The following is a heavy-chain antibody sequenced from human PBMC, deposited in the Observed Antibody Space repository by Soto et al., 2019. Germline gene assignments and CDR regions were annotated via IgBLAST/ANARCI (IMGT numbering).Heavy chain of an antibody. D-gene: IGHD4-17*01. CDR2: IYYSGST. CDR3: ARVAPTVTKENWFDP. J-gene: IGHJ5*02. V-gene: IGHV4-59*01. CDR1: GGSISGDY. Sequence: SETLSLTCTVSGGSISGDYWGWIRQPPGKGLEWIGYIYYSGSTNYNPSLKSRVTISVDTSKNQFSLKLSSVTAADTAVYYCARVAPTVTKENWFDPWGQGTLVTVSS.